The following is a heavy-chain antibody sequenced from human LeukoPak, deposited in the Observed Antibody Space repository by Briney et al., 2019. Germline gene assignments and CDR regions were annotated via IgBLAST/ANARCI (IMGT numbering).Heavy chain of an antibody. CDR3: ARDQRDGYNYSFDY. V-gene: IGHV3-23*01. CDR1: GFTFSGYA. Sequence: GGSLRLSCAASGFTFSGYAMSWVRQAPGKGLEWVSAISGSGGSTYYADSVKGRFTISRDNSKNTLYLQMNSLRAEDTAVYYCARDQRDGYNYSFDYWGQGTLVTVSS. CDR2: ISGSGGST. J-gene: IGHJ4*02. D-gene: IGHD5-24*01.